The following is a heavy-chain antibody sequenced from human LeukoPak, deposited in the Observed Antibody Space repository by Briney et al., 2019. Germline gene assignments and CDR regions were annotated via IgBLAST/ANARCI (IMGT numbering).Heavy chain of an antibody. CDR3: ARVRGYSYGVPDV. CDR2: ISSSGSTI. Sequence: GGSLGLSCAASGFTFSDYYMSWIRQAPGKGLGWVSYISSSGSTIYYADSVKGRFTISRDNAKNSLYLQMNSLRAEDTAVYYCARVRGYSYGVPDVWGQGTTVTVSS. D-gene: IGHD5-18*01. J-gene: IGHJ6*02. CDR1: GFTFSDYY. V-gene: IGHV3-11*01.